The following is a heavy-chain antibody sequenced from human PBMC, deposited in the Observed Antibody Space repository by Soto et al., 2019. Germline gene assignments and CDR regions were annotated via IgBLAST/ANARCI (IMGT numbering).Heavy chain of an antibody. J-gene: IGHJ4*02. V-gene: IGHV3-30-3*01. CDR2: ISYDGSNK. CDR1: GFTFSSYA. CDR3: ASRAYYDSSGYYYYYFDY. D-gene: IGHD3-22*01. Sequence: GGSLRLSCAASGFTFSSYAMHWVRQAPGKGLEWVAVISYDGSNKYYADSVKGRFTISRDNSKNTLYLQMSSLRAEDTAVYYCASRAYYDSSGYYYYYFDYWGQGTLVTVSS.